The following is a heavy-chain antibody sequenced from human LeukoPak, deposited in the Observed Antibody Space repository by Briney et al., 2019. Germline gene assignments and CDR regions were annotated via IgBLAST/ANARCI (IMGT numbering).Heavy chain of an antibody. CDR3: ARVKPAAILSYFDY. V-gene: IGHV3-53*01. CDR1: GFTVSSNY. CDR2: IYSGGST. D-gene: IGHD2-2*01. Sequence: GGSLRLSCAASGFTVSSNYMSRVRQAPGKGLEWVSVIYSGGSTYYADSVKGRFTISRDNSKNTLYLQMNSLRAEDTAMYYCARVKPAAILSYFDYWGQGTLVTVSS. J-gene: IGHJ4*02.